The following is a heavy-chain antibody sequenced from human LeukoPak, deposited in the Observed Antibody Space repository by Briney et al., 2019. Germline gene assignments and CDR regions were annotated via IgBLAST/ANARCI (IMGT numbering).Heavy chain of an antibody. Sequence: GGSLRLSCAASGFTVSSNYMSWVRQAPGKGLEWVSVIYSGGSTYYADSVKGRFTISRDNSKNTLYLQMNSLRAEDTAVYYCARPYIAAAGTSPFDYWGQGTLVTVSS. D-gene: IGHD6-13*01. CDR1: GFTVSSNY. J-gene: IGHJ4*02. CDR2: IYSGGST. CDR3: ARPYIAAAGTSPFDY. V-gene: IGHV3-53*01.